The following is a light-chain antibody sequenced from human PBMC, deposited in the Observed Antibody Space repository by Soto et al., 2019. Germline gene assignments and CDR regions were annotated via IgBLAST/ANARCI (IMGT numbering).Light chain of an antibody. CDR2: EGS. CDR1: SSDVGSYNL. CDR3: CSYAGSSNPYV. J-gene: IGLJ1*01. Sequence: QSALSHPASVCWSPGQSIAIACTGTSSDVGSYNLVSWYQQHPGKAPKLMIYEGSKRPSGVSNRFSGSKSGNTASLTISGLQAEDEADYYCCSYAGSSNPYVFGTGTKVAVL. V-gene: IGLV2-23*01.